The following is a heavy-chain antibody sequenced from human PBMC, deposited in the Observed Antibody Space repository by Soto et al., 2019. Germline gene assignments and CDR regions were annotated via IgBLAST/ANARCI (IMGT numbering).Heavy chain of an antibody. J-gene: IGHJ6*03. Sequence: QVQLVQSGAEVKRPGASVTVSCRSSGDTFNDYYIHWVRQAPGQGLEWMGWINPNGGVTKYAQKFQGWVTMTRDTSIRTVCMQLSRLRPDDTAVYYCARESGGATATLDYYYFYMDVWGTGTTVTVSS. CDR3: ARESGGATATLDYYYFYMDV. V-gene: IGHV1-2*04. CDR2: INPNGGVT. D-gene: IGHD5-12*01. CDR1: GDTFNDYY.